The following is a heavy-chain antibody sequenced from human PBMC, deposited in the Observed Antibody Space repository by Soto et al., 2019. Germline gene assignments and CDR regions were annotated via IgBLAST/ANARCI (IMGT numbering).Heavy chain of an antibody. Sequence: QVQLVQSGAEVKKPGASVKVSCKASGYTFTSYAMQWVRQAPGQRLEWMGWINAGNGNTKYSQKFRXRXXITRDTSASTAYMELSSLRSEDTAVYYCARGPGGPAGPGDYWGQGTLVTVSS. J-gene: IGHJ4*02. CDR3: ARGPGGPAGPGDY. D-gene: IGHD2-15*01. V-gene: IGHV1-3*01. CDR2: INAGNGNT. CDR1: GYTFTSYA.